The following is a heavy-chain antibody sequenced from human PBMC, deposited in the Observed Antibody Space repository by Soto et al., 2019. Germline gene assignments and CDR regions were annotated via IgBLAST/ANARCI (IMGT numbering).Heavy chain of an antibody. V-gene: IGHV3-33*01. Sequence: PGGSLRLSCAAPGFTFSSYCMHWVLQAPCKGPEGVAVIWYDGSNKYYADSVKGRFTISRDNSKNPVYLQMNSLRAEATAVYYCARDERVGASGFDYWGQGT. CDR1: GFTFSSYC. CDR3: ARDERVGASGFDY. D-gene: IGHD1-26*01. J-gene: IGHJ4*02. CDR2: IWYDGSNK.